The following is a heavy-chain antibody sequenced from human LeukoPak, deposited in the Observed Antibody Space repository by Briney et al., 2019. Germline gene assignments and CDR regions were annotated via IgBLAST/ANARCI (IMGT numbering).Heavy chain of an antibody. CDR1: GGTFSSYA. Sequence: SVKVSCKASGGTFSSYAISWVRQAPGQGLEWKGGSIPIFGTANYAQRFQGRVTITADESTSTAYMELSSLRSEDTAVYYCARVGDCSSTSCYHYFDYWGQGTLVTVSS. V-gene: IGHV1-69*13. CDR3: ARVGDCSSTSCYHYFDY. D-gene: IGHD2-2*01. J-gene: IGHJ4*02. CDR2: SIPIFGTA.